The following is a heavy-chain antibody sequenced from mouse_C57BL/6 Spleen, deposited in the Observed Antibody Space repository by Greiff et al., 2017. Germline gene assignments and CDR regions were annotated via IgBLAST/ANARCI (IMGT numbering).Heavy chain of an antibody. Sequence: VQLVESGAELVKPGASVKLSCKASGYTFTEYTIHWVKQRSGQGLEWIGWFYPGSGSIKYNEKLKDKDTLTADKSASTVYMELSRLTSEDSEVYFCARHEDRDVNTLLPFDVWGTGTTVTVSS. J-gene: IGHJ1*03. CDR3: ARHEDRDVNTLLPFDV. CDR1: GYTFTEYT. D-gene: IGHD3-3*01. V-gene: IGHV1-62-2*01. CDR2: FYPGSGSI.